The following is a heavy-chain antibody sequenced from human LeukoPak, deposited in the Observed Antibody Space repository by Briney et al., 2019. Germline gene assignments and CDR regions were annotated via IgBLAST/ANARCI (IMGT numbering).Heavy chain of an antibody. CDR2: IRYDGSNK. D-gene: IGHD3-16*02. CDR3: ARDGNYDYVWGSYRYTESRYYYYMDV. J-gene: IGHJ6*03. Sequence: GGSLRLSCAASGFTFSSYGMHWVRQAPGKGLEWVAFIRYDGSNKYYADSVKGRFTISRDNSKNTLYLQMNSLRAEDTAVYYCARDGNYDYVWGSYRYTESRYYYYMDVWGKGTTVTVSS. V-gene: IGHV3-30*02. CDR1: GFTFSSYG.